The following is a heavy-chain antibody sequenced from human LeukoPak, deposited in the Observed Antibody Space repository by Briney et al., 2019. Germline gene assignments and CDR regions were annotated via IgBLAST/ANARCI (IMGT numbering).Heavy chain of an antibody. CDR3: ARETRDDGTVTTVAFFFDY. CDR2: FDPEDGET. Sequence: GASVKVSCKVSGYTLRELSMRWVRQAPGKGLEWMGSFDPEDGETIYAQKFQGRVTMTEDTSTDTAYMELSSLRAEDTAVYYCARETRDDGTVTTVAFFFDYWGQGTLVTVSS. D-gene: IGHD4-11*01. CDR1: GYTLRELS. V-gene: IGHV1-24*01. J-gene: IGHJ4*02.